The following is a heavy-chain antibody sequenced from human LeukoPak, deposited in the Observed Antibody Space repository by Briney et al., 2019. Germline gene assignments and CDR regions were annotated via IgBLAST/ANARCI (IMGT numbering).Heavy chain of an antibody. V-gene: IGHV3-30*02. D-gene: IGHD3/OR15-3a*01. J-gene: IGHJ4*02. CDR3: AKDRTGSWTFDY. Sequence: GGSLRLSCAASGFTFSSYEMNWVRQAPGKGLEWVAFISYDGTIKWYGDSVKGRFTISRDNSKNTLYLQMDSLRAEDTAVYYCAKDRTGSWTFDYWGQGTLVTVSS. CDR2: ISYDGTIK. CDR1: GFTFSSYE.